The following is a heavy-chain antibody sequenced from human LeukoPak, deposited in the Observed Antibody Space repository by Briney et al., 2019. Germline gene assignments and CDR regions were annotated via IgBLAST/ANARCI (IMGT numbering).Heavy chain of an antibody. CDR2: ISYDGSNK. D-gene: IGHD3-10*01. J-gene: IGHJ4*02. V-gene: IGHV3-30-3*01. Sequence: GGSLRLSCAASGFTFSSYAMHWVRQAPGKGLEWVAVISYDGSNKYYADSVKGRFTISRDNSKNTLYLQMNSLRADDTAVYYCARGRSGSHHFDSWGQGTLVTVPS. CDR1: GFTFSSYA. CDR3: ARGRSGSHHFDS.